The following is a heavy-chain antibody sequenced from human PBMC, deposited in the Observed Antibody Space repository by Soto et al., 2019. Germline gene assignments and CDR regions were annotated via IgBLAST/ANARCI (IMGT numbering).Heavy chain of an antibody. CDR2: IYYSGST. V-gene: IGHV4-59*05. J-gene: IGHJ6*02. Sequence: SETLSLTCTVSGGSISSYYWSWIRQPPGKGLEWIGSIYYSGSTYYNPSLKSRVTISVDTSKNQFSLKLSSVTAADTAVYYCARHGGRIYYYGMDVWGQGTTVTVSS. CDR1: GGSISSYY. D-gene: IGHD2-15*01. CDR3: ARHGGRIYYYGMDV.